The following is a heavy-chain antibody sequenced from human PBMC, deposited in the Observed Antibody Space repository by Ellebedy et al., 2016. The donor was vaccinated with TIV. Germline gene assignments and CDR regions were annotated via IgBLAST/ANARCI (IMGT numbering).Heavy chain of an antibody. Sequence: VESLKISCQASGNNFANYWIGWVRQLPGKGPEWMAIINPGNSQTRYSPAFQGRVTISADMSITTVYLQWSSLESSYTAMYFCARRHFYATLFDPWGQGTLVTVSS. V-gene: IGHV5-51*01. D-gene: IGHD3-16*01. CDR3: ARRHFYATLFDP. CDR2: INPGNSQT. J-gene: IGHJ5*02. CDR1: GNNFANYW.